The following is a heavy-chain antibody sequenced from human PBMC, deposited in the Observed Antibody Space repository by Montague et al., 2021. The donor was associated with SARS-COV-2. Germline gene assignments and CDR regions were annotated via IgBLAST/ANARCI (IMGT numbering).Heavy chain of an antibody. V-gene: IGHV2-70*01. CDR3: ARMTTVVTLGYYYYYGMDV. D-gene: IGHD4-23*01. CDR1: GFSLSTSGMC. Sequence: PALVTPTQTLTLTCTFSGFSLSTSGMCVSWIRQPPGKALEWLALIDWDDGKYYSTSLKTRLTISKDTSKNQVVLTMTNMDPVDTATYYCARMTTVVTLGYYYYYGMDVWGQGTTVTVSS. CDR2: IDWDDGK. J-gene: IGHJ6*02.